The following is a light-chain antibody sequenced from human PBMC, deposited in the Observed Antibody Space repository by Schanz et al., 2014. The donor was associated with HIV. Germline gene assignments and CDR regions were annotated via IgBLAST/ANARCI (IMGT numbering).Light chain of an antibody. J-gene: IGKJ2*01. CDR3: QQYSNYPHT. CDR2: KAS. CDR1: QSISSW. V-gene: IGKV1-5*03. Sequence: DIQMAQSPSALSASVGDRVTITCRASQSISSWLAWYHQRPGKAPNLLIYKASSLEVGVPSRFSGSGSGTEFTLTISSLQPDDFATYYCQQYSNYPHTFGQGTKLDIK.